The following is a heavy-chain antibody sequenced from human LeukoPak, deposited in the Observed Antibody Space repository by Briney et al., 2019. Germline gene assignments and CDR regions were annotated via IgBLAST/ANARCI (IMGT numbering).Heavy chain of an antibody. Sequence: GGSLRLSCVASGFTFSSYSMNWVRQAPGKGLEWVSYISTTSSDIHYADSVRGRFTISRDNAKNSLSLQLNSLRDEDTAVYFCAKVIRGGYGMDVWGQGTTVTVSS. V-gene: IGHV3-48*02. CDR1: GFTFSSYS. CDR3: AKVIRGGYGMDV. D-gene: IGHD3-10*01. CDR2: ISTTSSDI. J-gene: IGHJ6*02.